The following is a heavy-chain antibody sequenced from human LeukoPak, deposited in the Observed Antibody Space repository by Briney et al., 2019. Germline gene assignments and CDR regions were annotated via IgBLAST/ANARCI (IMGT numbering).Heavy chain of an antibody. CDR3: AGGFWSGYSTDFDY. CDR1: GFTFNSYE. D-gene: IGHD3-3*01. CDR2: ISSSGSTI. Sequence: SGGSLRLSCAASGFTFNSYEMNWVRQAPGKGLEWVSYISSSGSTIYYADSVKGRFTISRDNAKDSLYLQMNSLRAEDTAVYYCAGGFWSGYSTDFDYWGQGTLVTVSS. V-gene: IGHV3-48*03. J-gene: IGHJ4*02.